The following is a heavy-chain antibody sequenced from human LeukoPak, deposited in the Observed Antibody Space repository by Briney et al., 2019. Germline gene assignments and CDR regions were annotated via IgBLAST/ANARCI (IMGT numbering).Heavy chain of an antibody. Sequence: PGGSLRLSCAASGFTFSSYGMSWVRQAPGKGLEWVSAISGSGGSTYYADSVKGRFTISRDNSKNTLYLQMNSLRAEDMAVYYCARESSGGFDIWGQGTMVTVSS. CDR2: ISGSGGST. V-gene: IGHV3-23*01. CDR3: ARESSGGFDI. CDR1: GFTFSSYG. J-gene: IGHJ3*02. D-gene: IGHD6-6*01.